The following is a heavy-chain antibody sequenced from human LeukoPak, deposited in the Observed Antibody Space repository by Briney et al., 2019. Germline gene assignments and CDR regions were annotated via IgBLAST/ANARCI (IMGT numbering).Heavy chain of an antibody. D-gene: IGHD1-7*01. V-gene: IGHV3-30*03. J-gene: IGHJ5*01. CDR3: TREGMGTSFSAWFDP. CDR1: GFTFSSYS. Sequence: PEGSLRLSCAASGFTFSSYSMNWVRQAPGKGLEWVAVIGSDGRTDYYADPVKGRFTISRDSSENMMYLQMNSLRTEDTAVYYCTREGMGTSFSAWFDPWGQGTLVTVSS. CDR2: IGSDGRTD.